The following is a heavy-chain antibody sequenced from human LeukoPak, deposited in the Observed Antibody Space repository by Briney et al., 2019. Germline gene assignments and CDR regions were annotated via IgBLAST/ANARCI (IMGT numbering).Heavy chain of an antibody. CDR1: GFTFSSYG. V-gene: IGHV3-23*01. J-gene: IGHJ4*02. CDR2: ISGSGGST. Sequence: GGTLRLSCAASGFTFSSYGMSWVRQAPGKGLEWVSAISGSGGSTYYADSVKGRFTISRDNSKNTLYLQMNSLRAEDTAVYYCAKVGISSGWKFDYWGQGTLVTVSS. D-gene: IGHD6-19*01. CDR3: AKVGISSGWKFDY.